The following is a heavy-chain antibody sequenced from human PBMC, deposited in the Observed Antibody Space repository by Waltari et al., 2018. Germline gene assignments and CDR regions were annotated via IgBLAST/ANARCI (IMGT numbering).Heavy chain of an antibody. Sequence: QVQLVESGGGVVQPGGSLRLSCAASGFTFSSYGMHWVREAPGKGLEWVAFIRYDGSNKYYADSVKGRITISRDNSKNTLYLQMNSLRAEDTAVYYCAKDLGTAAAGFDAFDIWGQGTMVTVSS. D-gene: IGHD6-13*01. CDR3: AKDLGTAAAGFDAFDI. CDR1: GFTFSSYG. J-gene: IGHJ3*02. V-gene: IGHV3-30*02. CDR2: IRYDGSNK.